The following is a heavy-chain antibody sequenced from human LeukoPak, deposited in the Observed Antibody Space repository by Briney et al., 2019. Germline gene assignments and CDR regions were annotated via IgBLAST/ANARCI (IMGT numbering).Heavy chain of an antibody. J-gene: IGHJ4*02. Sequence: GGSLRLSCVASGFTFRTYGMHWVRQAPEEGLEWISTISDNGGETYYADSVKGRFAISRDNSKNTLFLQMNSLRAEDSAVYYCATDRERDPSVYYLVGGQGTLITVSS. CDR3: ATDRERDPSVYYLV. V-gene: IGHV3-23*01. D-gene: IGHD3-22*01. CDR1: GFTFRTYG. CDR2: ISDNGGET.